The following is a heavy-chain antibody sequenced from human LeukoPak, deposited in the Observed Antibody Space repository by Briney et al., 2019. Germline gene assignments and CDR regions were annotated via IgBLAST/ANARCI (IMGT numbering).Heavy chain of an antibody. D-gene: IGHD3-16*02. J-gene: IGHJ4*02. CDR3: ERVPSEEYYDYVWGSYRLGPYFDY. V-gene: IGHV3-48*03. Sequence: GGSLRLSCAASGFTFSSYEMNWVRQAPGKGLEWVSYVSSSGRTIYYADSVKGRFTISRDNAKNSLYLQMNSLRAEDTAVYYRERVPSEEYYDYVWGSYRLGPYFDYWGQGALVAVSS. CDR2: VSSSGRTI. CDR1: GFTFSSYE.